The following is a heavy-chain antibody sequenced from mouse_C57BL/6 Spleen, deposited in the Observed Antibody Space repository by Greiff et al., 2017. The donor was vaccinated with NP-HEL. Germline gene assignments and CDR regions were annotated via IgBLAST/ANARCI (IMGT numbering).Heavy chain of an antibody. CDR1: GYTFTSYW. D-gene: IGHD1-1*01. CDR2: IYPGSGST. CDR3: ARSGYYGSSYEGYFDV. V-gene: IGHV1-55*01. J-gene: IGHJ1*03. Sequence: QVQLQQPGAELVKPGASVKMSCKASGYTFTSYWITWVKQRPGQGLEWIGDIYPGSGSTNYNEKFKSKATLTVDTSSSTAYMQLSSLTSEDSAVYYCARSGYYGSSYEGYFDVWGTGTTVTVSS.